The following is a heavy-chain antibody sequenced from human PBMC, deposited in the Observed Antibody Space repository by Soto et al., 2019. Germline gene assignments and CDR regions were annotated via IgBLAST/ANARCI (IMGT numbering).Heavy chain of an antibody. CDR3: VRDLTGDNTY. CDR1: GFTFNTYW. D-gene: IGHD2-21*02. Sequence: GGSLRLSCAASGFTFNTYWMHWVRQAPGKGPVWVSRINSDGTTTNYADSVKGRFTISRDNAKNTLYLQMSSLTADDTAVYYCVRDLTGDNTYWAPGTLVTVSS. V-gene: IGHV3-74*01. J-gene: IGHJ4*02. CDR2: INSDGTTT.